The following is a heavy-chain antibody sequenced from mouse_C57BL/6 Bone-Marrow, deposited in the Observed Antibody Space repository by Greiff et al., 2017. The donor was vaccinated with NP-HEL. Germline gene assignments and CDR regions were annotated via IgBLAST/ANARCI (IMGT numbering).Heavy chain of an antibody. CDR3: ARPDYYGTGY. J-gene: IGHJ2*01. Sequence: VQLQQSGPELVKPGASVKISCKASGYSFTGYYMNWVTQSPAQSLEWLGEINPSTGGTTYNQKFKAKATLTVDKSSSTAYMQLKSLTSEDSAVYYCARPDYYGTGYWGQGTTLTVSS. D-gene: IGHD1-1*01. CDR1: GYSFTGYY. V-gene: IGHV1-42*01. CDR2: INPSTGGT.